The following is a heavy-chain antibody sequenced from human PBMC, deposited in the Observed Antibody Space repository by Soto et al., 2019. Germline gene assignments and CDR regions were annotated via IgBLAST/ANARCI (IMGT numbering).Heavy chain of an antibody. CDR2: IIPIFGTA. CDR1: GGTFSSYA. Sequence: SVKVSCKASGGTFSSYAISWVRQAPGQGLEWMGGIIPIFGTANYAQKFQGRVTITADESTSTAYMELSSLRSEDTAVYYCARDPYYYDSSGYHSRHDDLWGRGPLVTVSS. D-gene: IGHD3-22*01. J-gene: IGHJ2*01. CDR3: ARDPYYYDSSGYHSRHDDL. V-gene: IGHV1-69*13.